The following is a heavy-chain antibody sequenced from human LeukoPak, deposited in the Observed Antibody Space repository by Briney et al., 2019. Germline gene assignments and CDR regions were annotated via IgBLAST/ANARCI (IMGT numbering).Heavy chain of an antibody. CDR2: ISGSGGST. CDR1: GSTFSSYA. J-gene: IGHJ6*03. D-gene: IGHD1-26*01. Sequence: GGYLRLSCAAPGSTFSSYAMSWVRQAPGKGLEGVSAISGSGGSTYYEDSVKGRFTISRDNSKNTLYLQMNSLRAEDTAVYYCAKDRRGGSYLYMDVWGKGTTVTVSS. V-gene: IGHV3-23*01. CDR3: AKDRRGGSYLYMDV.